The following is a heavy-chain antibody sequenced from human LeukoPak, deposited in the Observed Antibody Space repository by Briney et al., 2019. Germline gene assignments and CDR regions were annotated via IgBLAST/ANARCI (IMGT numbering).Heavy chain of an antibody. CDR1: GGTFSSYA. D-gene: IGHD3-22*01. J-gene: IGHJ3*02. CDR3: ARAGSKGDSSGYPGAFDI. Sequence: SVKVSCKASGGTFSSYAISWVRQAPGQGLEWMGGIIPIFGTANYAQKFQGRVTITADESTSTAYMELSSLRSEDTAVYYCARAGSKGDSSGYPGAFDIWGQGTMVTVSS. CDR2: IIPIFGTA. V-gene: IGHV1-69*13.